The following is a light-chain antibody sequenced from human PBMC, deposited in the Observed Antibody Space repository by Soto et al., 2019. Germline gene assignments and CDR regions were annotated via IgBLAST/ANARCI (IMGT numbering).Light chain of an antibody. CDR3: SSYTSSSTRV. Sequence: QSALTQPASVSGSPGQSSTISCTGTSSDVGAYDYVSWYQQHPDKAPKLMIYEVSHRPSGVSNRFYGSKSVNTATLTISGLQAEDEADYYCSSYTSSSTRVFGTGTKVTVL. V-gene: IGLV2-14*03. J-gene: IGLJ1*01. CDR1: SSDVGAYDY. CDR2: EVS.